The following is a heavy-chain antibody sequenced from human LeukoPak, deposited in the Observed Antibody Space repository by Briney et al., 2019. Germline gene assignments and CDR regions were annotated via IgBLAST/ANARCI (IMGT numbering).Heavy chain of an antibody. CDR2: IYYSGST. Sequence: SETLSLPCTVSGGSISSYFWTWIRQPPGKGLEWIGYIYYSGSTNYNPSLKNRVTISLDTSKNQFSLNLSSVTAADTAVYYCARVATLNGAFDIWGQGTMVTVSS. D-gene: IGHD2-8*01. V-gene: IGHV4-59*01. CDR3: ARVATLNGAFDI. J-gene: IGHJ3*02. CDR1: GGSISSYF.